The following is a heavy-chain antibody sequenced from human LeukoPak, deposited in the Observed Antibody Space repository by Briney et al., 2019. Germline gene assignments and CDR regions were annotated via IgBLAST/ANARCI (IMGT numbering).Heavy chain of an antibody. V-gene: IGHV3-7*03. CDR3: ARDQYDTWSRRGNFDS. J-gene: IGHJ4*02. CDR2: IKLDGSEK. D-gene: IGHD3-3*01. CDR1: GFTFGKYW. Sequence: PGGSLGLSCVASGFTFGKYWMSWVRQAPGKGLEWVANIKLDGSEKNYVDSVKGRFTISRDNTKNSLYLQMNGLRAEDTAVFYCARDQYDTWSRRGNFDSWGQGTLVIVSS.